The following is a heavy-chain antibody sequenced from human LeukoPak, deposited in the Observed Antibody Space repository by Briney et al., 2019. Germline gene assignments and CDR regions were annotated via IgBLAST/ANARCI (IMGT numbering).Heavy chain of an antibody. CDR3: ARDGGFYRPLAY. J-gene: IGHJ4*02. CDR2: VHLDGRT. Sequence: SETLSLTCDVSGCSVTSTNWWTWVRQPPGKGLEWIGEVHLDGRTYYNPSLKSRLIISVDLPENHISLKLTSVTAADTAVYYCARDGGFYRPLAYSGQGTLVTVSS. CDR1: GCSVTSTNW. V-gene: IGHV4-4*02. D-gene: IGHD3-3*01.